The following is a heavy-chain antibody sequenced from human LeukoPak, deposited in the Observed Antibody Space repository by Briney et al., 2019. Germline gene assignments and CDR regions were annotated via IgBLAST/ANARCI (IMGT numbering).Heavy chain of an antibody. CDR3: AKDAPSGDYFDY. CDR1: GFTFTSYS. CDR2: ISGSGGST. Sequence: GGSLRLSCAASGFTFTSYSMNWVCQAPGKGLEWVSAISGSGGSTYYADSVKGRFTISRDNSKNTLYLQMNSLRAEDTAVYYCAKDAPSGDYFDYWGQGTLVTVSS. D-gene: IGHD1-26*01. J-gene: IGHJ4*02. V-gene: IGHV3-23*01.